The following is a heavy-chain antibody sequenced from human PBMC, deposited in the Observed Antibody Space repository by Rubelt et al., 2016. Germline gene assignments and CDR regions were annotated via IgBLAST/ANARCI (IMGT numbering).Heavy chain of an antibody. CDR2: INPNSGGT. V-gene: IGHV1-2*06. CDR3: ARESSSGWYIDY. J-gene: IGHJ4*02. Sequence: QVQLVQSGAEVKKPGASVKVSCKASGYTFTGYYMHWVRQAPGKGLEWVGRINPNSGGTNYAQKCQGRATMTSDTSITTAYMELGRLRSDDTAGFYCARESSSGWYIDYWGQGTLVTVSS. D-gene: IGHD6-19*01. CDR1: GYTFTGYY.